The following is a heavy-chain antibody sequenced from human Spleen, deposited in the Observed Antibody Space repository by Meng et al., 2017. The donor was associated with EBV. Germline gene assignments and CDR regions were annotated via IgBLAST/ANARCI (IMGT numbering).Heavy chain of an antibody. J-gene: IGHJ4*02. D-gene: IGHD5-12*01. Sequence: QLLVVQCGDEVKKPGSWVKDSCKASGGTFSNYGISWVRQSPGQGLEWMGAITPLYGIANYAEKFQGRVTITADTSTSSAYMELSSLTSDDTAVYYCVRDLWLRFGDCVWGQGTLVTVSS. V-gene: IGHV1-69*17. CDR2: ITPLYGIA. CDR1: GGTFSNYG. CDR3: VRDLWLRFGDCV.